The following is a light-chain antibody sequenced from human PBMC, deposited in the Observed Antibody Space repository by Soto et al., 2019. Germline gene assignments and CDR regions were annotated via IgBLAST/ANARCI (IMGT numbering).Light chain of an antibody. CDR2: GAS. CDR3: QQSYRTPPIT. J-gene: IGKJ5*01. CDR1: QSVSSSY. V-gene: IGKV3-20*01. Sequence: DIVLTQSPGTLSLSPGERATLSCRASQSVSSSYLAWYQQKPGQAPRLLIYGASTRATGIPDRFSGSGSGTDFTLTIRRLEPEDFATYYCQQSYRTPPITVGKGKRLEIK.